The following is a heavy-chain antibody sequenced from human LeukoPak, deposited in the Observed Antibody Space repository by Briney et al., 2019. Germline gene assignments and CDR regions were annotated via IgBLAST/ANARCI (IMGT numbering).Heavy chain of an antibody. CDR2: IYTSGST. V-gene: IGHV4-4*07. J-gene: IGHJ6*03. D-gene: IGHD6-13*01. CDR3: ARGGYSSSWYLYYYYYMDV. CDR1: GGSISSYY. Sequence: NPSETLSLTCTVSGGSISSYYWSRIRQPAGKGLEWIGRIYTSGSTNYNPSLKSRVTMSVDTSKNQFSLKLSSVTAADTAVYYCARGGYSSSWYLYYYYYMDVWGKGTTVTVSS.